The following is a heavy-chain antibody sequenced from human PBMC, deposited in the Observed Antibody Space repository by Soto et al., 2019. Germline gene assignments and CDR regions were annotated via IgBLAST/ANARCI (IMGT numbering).Heavy chain of an antibody. J-gene: IGHJ6*02. CDR2: IGESGTPT. Sequence: GGSLRLSCAASGFTFSSYAMKWVRQAPGKGLEWVSLIGESGTPTYYADSVKGRFTISRDNSGNTLFLEMYSLRAEDTAVYYCARVPFRYDFWSGYYGMDVWGQGTTVTVSS. D-gene: IGHD3-3*01. CDR1: GFTFSSYA. V-gene: IGHV3-23*01. CDR3: ARVPFRYDFWSGYYGMDV.